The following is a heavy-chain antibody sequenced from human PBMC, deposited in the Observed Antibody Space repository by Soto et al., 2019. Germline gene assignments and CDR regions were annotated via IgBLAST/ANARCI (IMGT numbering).Heavy chain of an antibody. CDR1: GGSISSGDYY. Sequence: PSETLSITCTVSGGSISSGDYYWSWIRQPPGKGLEWIGYIYYTGSTYYNPSLKSRLTISVDTSKNQFSLKLTSVTAADTAVYFCARYQKGPFDYWGQGTLVTVSS. V-gene: IGHV4-30-4*01. J-gene: IGHJ4*02. CDR2: IYYTGST. D-gene: IGHD2-2*01. CDR3: ARYQKGPFDY.